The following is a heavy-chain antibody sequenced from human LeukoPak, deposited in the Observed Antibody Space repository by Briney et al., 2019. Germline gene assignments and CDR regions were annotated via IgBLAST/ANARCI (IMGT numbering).Heavy chain of an antibody. D-gene: IGHD6-13*01. CDR3: ATAAAADKELYNWFDP. V-gene: IGHV1-24*01. J-gene: IGHJ5*02. CDR2: FDPEDGET. Sequence: ASVKVSCKVSGYTLTELSMHWVRQAPGKRLEWMGGFDPEDGETIYAQKFQGRVTMTEDTSTDTAYMELSSLRSEDTAVYYCATAAAADKELYNWFDPWGQGTLVTVSS. CDR1: GYTLTELS.